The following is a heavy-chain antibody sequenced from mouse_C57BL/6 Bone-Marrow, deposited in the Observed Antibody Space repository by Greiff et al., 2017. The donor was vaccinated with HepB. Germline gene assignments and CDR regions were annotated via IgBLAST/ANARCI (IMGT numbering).Heavy chain of an antibody. Sequence: VKVVESGPELVKPGASVKISCKASGYAFSSSWMNWVKQRPGKGLEWIGRIYPGDGDTNYNGKFKGKATLTADKSSSTAYMQLSSLTSEDSAVYFCATTYYAMDYWGQGTSVTVSS. D-gene: IGHD2-13*01. CDR1: GYAFSSSW. V-gene: IGHV1-82*01. CDR2: IYPGDGDT. CDR3: ATTYYAMDY. J-gene: IGHJ4*01.